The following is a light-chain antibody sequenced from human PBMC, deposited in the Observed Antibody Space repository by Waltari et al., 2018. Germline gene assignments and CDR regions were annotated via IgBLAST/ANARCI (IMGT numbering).Light chain of an antibody. CDR1: SGHSSNI. J-gene: IGLJ3*02. Sequence: QLVLTQSPSASASLGASVKLTCTLDSGHSSNIVAWLQQQPEEGPRYLLKINSDGSHSKGDELPVRVSGCSAGAVPDRTISSVHAEDEADYYCQTGGHGTGVFGGGTKLSV. CDR2: INSDGSH. CDR3: QTGGHGTGV. V-gene: IGLV4-69*01.